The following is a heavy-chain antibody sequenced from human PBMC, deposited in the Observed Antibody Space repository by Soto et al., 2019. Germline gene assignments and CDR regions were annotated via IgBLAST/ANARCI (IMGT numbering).Heavy chain of an antibody. V-gene: IGHV3-23*01. J-gene: IGHJ6*02. D-gene: IGHD3-10*01. CDR3: AKDSVVWFGELLSYYGMDV. CDR2: ISGSGGNT. CDR1: GFTFSSYA. Sequence: PGGSLRLSCAASGFTFSSYAMNWVRQAPGKGLEWVSGISGSGGNTYYGDSAKGRFTISRDNSKNTLYLQMNSLRAEDTAVYYCAKDSVVWFGELLSYYGMDVWGQGTTVTVSS.